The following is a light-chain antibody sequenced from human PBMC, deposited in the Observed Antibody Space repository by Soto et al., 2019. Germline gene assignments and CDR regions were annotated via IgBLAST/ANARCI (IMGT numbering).Light chain of an antibody. CDR2: DAS. CDR3: QQYNSYIT. CDR1: QSISSW. Sequence: DIQMPQSPSTLSASVGDRVTITCRASQSISSWLAWYQQKPGKAPKLLIYDASSLESGVPSRFSGSGSGTEFTLTISSLQPDDFATYYCQQYNSYITFGQGTKVDIK. V-gene: IGKV1-5*01. J-gene: IGKJ1*01.